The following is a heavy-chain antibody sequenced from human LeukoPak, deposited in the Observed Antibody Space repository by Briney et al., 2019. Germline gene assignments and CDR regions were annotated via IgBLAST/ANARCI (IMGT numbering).Heavy chain of an antibody. Sequence: ASVKVSCKASGYTFTGYYMHWVRQAPGQGLEWMGWINPNSGGTNYAQKFQGRVTMTRDTSISTAYMELSRLRSDDTAVYYCANVGYTYGPQPFDSWGQGTLVTVSS. CDR2: INPNSGGT. V-gene: IGHV1-2*02. CDR1: GYTFTGYY. CDR3: ANVGYTYGPQPFDS. J-gene: IGHJ4*02. D-gene: IGHD5-18*01.